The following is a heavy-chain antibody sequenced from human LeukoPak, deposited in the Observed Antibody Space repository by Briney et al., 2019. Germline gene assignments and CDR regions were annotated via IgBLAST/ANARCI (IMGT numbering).Heavy chain of an antibody. V-gene: IGHV3-11*01. Sequence: PGGSLRLSCAASGFTFSDYYMSWIRQAPGKGLEWVSYISSSGSTIYYADSVKGRFTISRDNAKNSLYLQMNSLRAEDTAVYYCARSPEYYYDSSGYYTWYFDYWGQGTLVTVSS. J-gene: IGHJ4*02. CDR2: ISSSGSTI. CDR3: ARSPEYYYDSSGYYTWYFDY. D-gene: IGHD3-22*01. CDR1: GFTFSDYY.